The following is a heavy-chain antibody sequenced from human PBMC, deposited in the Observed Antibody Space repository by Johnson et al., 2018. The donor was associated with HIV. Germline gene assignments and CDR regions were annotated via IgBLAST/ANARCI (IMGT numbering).Heavy chain of an antibody. CDR2: ISYDGSNK. V-gene: IGHV3-30-3*01. CDR3: ARALTTDGFDI. CDR1: GFTFSSYA. D-gene: IGHD4-17*01. J-gene: IGHJ3*02. Sequence: QVQLVESGGGVVQPGRSLRLSCAASGFTFSSYAMHWVRQAPGKGLEWVAVISYDGSNKYYADSVKGRFTISRDNSKNTLYLQMNSLRAEDTAVYYCARALTTDGFDIWGQGTMVTVSS.